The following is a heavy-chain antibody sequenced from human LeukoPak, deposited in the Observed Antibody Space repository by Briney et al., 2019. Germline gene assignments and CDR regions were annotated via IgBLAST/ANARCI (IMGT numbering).Heavy chain of an antibody. CDR3: AKDRGFYSGYDSFDY. Sequence: GGSLRLSCAASGFTFSSYGMHWVRQAPGKGLEWVAVISYDGSNKYYADSVKGRFTISRDNSKNTLYLQMNSLRAEDTAVYYCAKDRGFYSGYDSFDYWGQGTLVTVSS. CDR2: ISYDGSNK. CDR1: GFTFSSYG. V-gene: IGHV3-30*18. J-gene: IGHJ4*02. D-gene: IGHD5-12*01.